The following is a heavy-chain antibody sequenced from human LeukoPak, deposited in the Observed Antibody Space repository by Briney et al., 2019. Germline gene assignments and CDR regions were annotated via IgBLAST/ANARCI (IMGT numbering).Heavy chain of an antibody. CDR1: GGSISTYY. CDR2: IYDSGST. Sequence: PETLSLTCTVSGGSISTYYWSWIRQPPGKGLEWIGHIYDSGSTSYNPSLKSRVTISVDTSKNQFSLKLRSVTAADTAVYYCARFTRVVGPAYIDYWGQGSLVIVSS. V-gene: IGHV4-59*01. J-gene: IGHJ4*02. D-gene: IGHD1-26*01. CDR3: ARFTRVVGPAYIDY.